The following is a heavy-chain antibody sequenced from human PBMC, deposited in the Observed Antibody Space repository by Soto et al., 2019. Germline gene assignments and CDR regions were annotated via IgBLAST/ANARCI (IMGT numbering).Heavy chain of an antibody. V-gene: IGHV4-31*03. Sequence: QEQLQESGPGLVKPSQTLSLTCTVSGGSISSGGYYWSWIRQHPGKGLEWIGYIYYSGSTYYNPSLKRRVTISVDTSKNQFSLKLSSVTAADTAVYYCARVYYDSSGYYYVDYWGQGTLVTVSS. CDR1: GGSISSGGYY. J-gene: IGHJ4*02. CDR2: IYYSGST. CDR3: ARVYYDSSGYYYVDY. D-gene: IGHD3-22*01.